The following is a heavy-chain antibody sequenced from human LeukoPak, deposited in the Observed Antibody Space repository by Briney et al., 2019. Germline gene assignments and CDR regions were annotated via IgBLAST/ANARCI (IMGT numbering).Heavy chain of an antibody. J-gene: IGHJ4*01. Sequence: SETLSLTCAVFGGSISTAHWWHWVRQSPAKGLEWIGEIYHRGNSNYNPSLKSRVSISVDTSKNQFSLKVTSLTAADTAVYYCARAFHPPDFAFGRAPYYFDLWGQGTLVTVSS. CDR1: GGSISTAHW. CDR2: IYHRGNS. CDR3: ARAFHPPDFAFGRAPYYFDL. D-gene: IGHD3-16*01. V-gene: IGHV4-4*02.